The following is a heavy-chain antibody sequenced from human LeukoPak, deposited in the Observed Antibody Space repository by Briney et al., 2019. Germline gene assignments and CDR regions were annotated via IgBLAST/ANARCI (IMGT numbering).Heavy chain of an antibody. CDR1: GFTFSNSA. V-gene: IGHV3-23*01. CDR3: ASLYSSFDI. J-gene: IGHJ3*02. Sequence: GGSLRLSCAASGFTFSNSAMSWVRQAPGKGLEWVSGISGSGGSGSGGSTYYADSVKGRFTISRDNAKNSLYLQMNSLRAEDTAVYYCASLYSSFDIWGQGTMVTVSS. CDR2: ISGSGGSGSGGST. D-gene: IGHD6-13*01.